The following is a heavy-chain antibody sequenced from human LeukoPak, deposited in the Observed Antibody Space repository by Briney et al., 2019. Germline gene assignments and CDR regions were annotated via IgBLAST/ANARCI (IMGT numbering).Heavy chain of an antibody. CDR1: GYSFTSYW. D-gene: IGHD3-22*01. CDR3: ARSTDSSGIPDAFDI. V-gene: IGHV5-51*01. CDR2: IYPGDSDT. Sequence: GESLKISCKGSGYSFTSYWIGWVRQMPGKGLEWMGIIYPGDSDTRYSPSFQGQVTISADKSISTAYLQWSSLKASDTAMYYCARSTDSSGIPDAFDIWGQGTMVTVSS. J-gene: IGHJ3*02.